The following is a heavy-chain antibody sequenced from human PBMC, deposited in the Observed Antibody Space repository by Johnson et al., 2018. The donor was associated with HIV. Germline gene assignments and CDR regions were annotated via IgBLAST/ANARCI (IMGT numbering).Heavy chain of an antibody. J-gene: IGHJ3*02. Sequence: VQLVESGGGVVRPGGSLRLSCAASGFTFDDYGMSWVRQAPGKGLEWVSGINWNGGSTGYAESVKGRFTISRDNAKNSLYLQMNSLRAEETALYYCARVTRYNWNSDAFDIWGQGTMVTVSS. CDR3: ARVTRYNWNSDAFDI. D-gene: IGHD1-1*01. V-gene: IGHV3-20*04. CDR2: INWNGGST. CDR1: GFTFDDYG.